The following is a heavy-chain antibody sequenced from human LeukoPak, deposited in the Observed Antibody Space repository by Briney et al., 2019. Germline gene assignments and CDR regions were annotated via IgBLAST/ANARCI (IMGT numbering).Heavy chain of an antibody. V-gene: IGHV4-34*01. D-gene: IGHD2-2*01. CDR2: INHSGST. CDR1: GGSFSGYY. J-gene: IGHJ6*02. Sequence: SETLSLTCAVYGGSFSGYYWSWIRQPPGKGLEWLGEINHSGSTNYNPSLKSRVTISVDTSKNQFSLKLSSVTAADTAVYYCAKPLGYCSSTSCPGYYYYGMDVWGQGTTVTVSS. CDR3: AKPLGYCSSTSCPGYYYYGMDV.